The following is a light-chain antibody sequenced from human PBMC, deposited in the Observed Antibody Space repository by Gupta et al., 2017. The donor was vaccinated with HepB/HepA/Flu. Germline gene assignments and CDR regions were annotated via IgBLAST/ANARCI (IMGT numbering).Light chain of an antibody. J-gene: IGKJ2*01. V-gene: IGKV1-5*03. CDR2: KAS. CDR3: QQYNSYSQKYT. CDR1: QSISDS. Sequence: IQMTWSPSTPSASVGDTVTITCRTSQSISDSLAWYQQRPGKAPKLLIYKASTLESGVPSRFSGSGSGTEFTLTISSLHPDDFATYYCQQYNSYSQKYTFGQGTKLEIK.